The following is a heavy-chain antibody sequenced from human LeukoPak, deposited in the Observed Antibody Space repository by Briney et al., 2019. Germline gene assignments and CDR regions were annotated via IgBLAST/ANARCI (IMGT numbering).Heavy chain of an antibody. CDR2: IYSGGST. CDR3: ARGPRECSSGTCYYYYYMDV. J-gene: IGHJ6*03. Sequence: GGSLRLSRAASGFSVSSHYMNWVRQAPGKGLEWVSIIYSGGSTKYADSVRGRFTISRDNSKNTLYLQMNNVGAEETAVYYCARGPRECSSGTCYYYYYMDVWGKGTTVTVSS. D-gene: IGHD2-2*01. CDR1: GFSVSSHY. V-gene: IGHV3-66*02.